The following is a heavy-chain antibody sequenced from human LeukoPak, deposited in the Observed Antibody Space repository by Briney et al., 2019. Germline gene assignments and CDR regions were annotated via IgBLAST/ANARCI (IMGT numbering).Heavy chain of an antibody. D-gene: IGHD2-15*01. J-gene: IGHJ6*03. CDR2: IYHSGST. CDR1: GYSISSGYF. CDR3: ARVLGYCSGGSCNYYYYMDV. Sequence: ASETLSLTCTVSGYSISSGYFWGWIRQPPGKGLEWIGTIYHSGSTYYNPSLKSRVTISVDTSKNQFSLKLSSVTAADTAVYYCARVLGYCSGGSCNYYYYMDVWGKGTTVTVSS. V-gene: IGHV4-38-2*02.